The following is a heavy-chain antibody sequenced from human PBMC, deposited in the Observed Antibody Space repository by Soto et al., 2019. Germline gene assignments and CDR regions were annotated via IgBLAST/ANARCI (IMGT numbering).Heavy chain of an antibody. CDR1: GGSFSGYY. CDR3: ARAPRGYDFWSGYYNLYYGMDV. D-gene: IGHD3-3*01. J-gene: IGHJ6*02. V-gene: IGHV4-34*01. CDR2: INHSGST. Sequence: ASETLSLTCAVYGGSFSGYYWSWIRQPPGKGLKWIGEINHSGSTNYNPSLKSRVTISVDTSKNQFSLKLSSVTAADTAVYYCARAPRGYDFWSGYYNLYYGMDVWGQGTTVTVSS.